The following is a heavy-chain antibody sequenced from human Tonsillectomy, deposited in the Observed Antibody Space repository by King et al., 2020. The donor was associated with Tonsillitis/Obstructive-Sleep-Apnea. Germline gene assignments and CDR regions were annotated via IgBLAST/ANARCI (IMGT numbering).Heavy chain of an antibody. V-gene: IGHV5-51*01. CDR3: ARLGGYCISNICYYYFSLYRDV. D-gene: IGHD2-2*01. Sequence: VQLVESGAEVKKPGESLKISCKGSEYRFTNYWIGWVRQMPGKGLEWMGIIYPGDSDTRYSPSFQGQVTITADKSISTAYLQWSSLKASDTAMYYCARLGGYCISNICYYYFSLYRDVWGKGTTVTVSS. CDR1: EYRFTNYW. CDR2: IYPGDSDT. J-gene: IGHJ6*03.